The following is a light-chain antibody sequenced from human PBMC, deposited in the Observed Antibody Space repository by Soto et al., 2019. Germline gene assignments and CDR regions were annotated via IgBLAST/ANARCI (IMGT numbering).Light chain of an antibody. J-gene: IGLJ1*01. V-gene: IGLV1-44*01. CDR1: SSNIGSNT. Sequence: QSALTQPPSASGTPGQRVTISCSGSSSNIGSNTVNWYQQLPGTAPKLLIYSNNQRPSGVPDRFSGSKSGTSASLAISGLQSEVGAVYYCAAGEDGLNGRVYVFGTGTRVPAL. CDR3: AAGEDGLNGRVYV. CDR2: SNN.